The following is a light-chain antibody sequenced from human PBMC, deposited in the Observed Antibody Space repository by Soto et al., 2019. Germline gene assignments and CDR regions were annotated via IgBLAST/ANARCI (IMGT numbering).Light chain of an antibody. CDR2: KVS. CDR1: QSLLHRDGNTY. J-gene: IGKJ1*01. Sequence: DVVLTQSPLSLPVTLGQPASISCKSSQSLLHRDGNTYLNWFQQRPGQSPRRLIYKVSNRDSGVPDRFSDSGSGTDFTLQISRVEAEDVGVYYCMQSIHWPWTFGQGTKMDIK. V-gene: IGKV2-30*02. CDR3: MQSIHWPWT.